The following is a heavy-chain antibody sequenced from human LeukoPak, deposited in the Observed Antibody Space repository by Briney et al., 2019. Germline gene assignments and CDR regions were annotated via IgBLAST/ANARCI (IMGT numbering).Heavy chain of an antibody. D-gene: IGHD6-13*01. CDR1: GFTFSDYD. Sequence: PGGSLRLSCEASGFTFSDYDMFWVRQAPGKGLEYVSAISSNGGNTYYADSVKGRFTISRDNSKNTLYLQMSSLRAEDTAVYYCVKPRKYTTNWSFDYWGQGTLVTVSS. CDR3: VKPRKYTTNWSFDY. CDR2: ISSNGGNT. V-gene: IGHV3-64D*06. J-gene: IGHJ4*02.